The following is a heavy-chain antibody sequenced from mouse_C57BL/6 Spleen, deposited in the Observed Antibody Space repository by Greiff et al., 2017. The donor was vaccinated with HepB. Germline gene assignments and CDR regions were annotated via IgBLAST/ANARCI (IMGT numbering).Heavy chain of an antibody. CDR1: GYTFTGYW. J-gene: IGHJ3*01. CDR3: ARGGYYYGSSDGFGAY. D-gene: IGHD1-1*01. V-gene: IGHV1-9*01. CDR2: ILPGSGST. Sequence: VQLQQSGAELMKPGASVKLSCKATGYTFTGYWIEWVKQRPGHGLEWIGEILPGSGSTNYNEKFKGKATFTAEKSSNTAYMQLSSLTTEDSAIFYCARGGYYYGSSDGFGAYWGQGTLVTVSA.